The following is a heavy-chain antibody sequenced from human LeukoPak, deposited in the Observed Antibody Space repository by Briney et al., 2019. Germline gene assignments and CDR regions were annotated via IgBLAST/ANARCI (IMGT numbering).Heavy chain of an antibody. J-gene: IGHJ4*02. Sequence: PGRSLRLSCAASGLTFSSYGMHGLRQAPGKGLEWVAVIWYDGCNKYYADSVKGRFTISRDNSKNTLYLQMNSLRAEDTAVYYCARDPADCSSTSCSAEYYFDYWGQGTLVTVSS. CDR3: ARDPADCSSTSCSAEYYFDY. D-gene: IGHD2-2*01. CDR2: IWYDGCNK. V-gene: IGHV3-33*01. CDR1: GLTFSSYG.